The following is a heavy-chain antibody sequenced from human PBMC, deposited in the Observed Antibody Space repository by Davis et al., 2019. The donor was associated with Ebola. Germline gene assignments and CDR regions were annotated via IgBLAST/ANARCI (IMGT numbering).Heavy chain of an antibody. D-gene: IGHD6-13*01. CDR1: AYTFTNYW. CDR2: IDPSDSYT. J-gene: IGHJ4*02. CDR3: ARHGLASSSWYWDY. V-gene: IGHV5-10-1*01. Sequence: GESLKISCKGSAYTFTNYWISWVRQMPGKGLEWMGRIDPSDSYTNYSPSFQGHVTISADKSISTAYLQWSSLKASDTAMYYCARHGLASSSWYWDYWGQGTLVTVSS.